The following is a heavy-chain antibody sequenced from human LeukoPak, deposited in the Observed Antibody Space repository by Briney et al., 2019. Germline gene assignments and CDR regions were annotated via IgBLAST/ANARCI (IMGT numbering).Heavy chain of an antibody. CDR2: INPNSGGT. V-gene: IGHV1-2*02. CDR3: ARFPRIVATKPSLSDDY. CDR1: GYTFTGYY. J-gene: IGHJ4*02. Sequence: GASVKVSCKASGYTFTGYYMHWVRQAPGQGLEWMVWINPNSGGTNYAQKVQGRVTMTRDTSISTAYMELSRLRSDDTAVYYCARFPRIVATKPSLSDDYWGQGTLVTVSS. D-gene: IGHD5-12*01.